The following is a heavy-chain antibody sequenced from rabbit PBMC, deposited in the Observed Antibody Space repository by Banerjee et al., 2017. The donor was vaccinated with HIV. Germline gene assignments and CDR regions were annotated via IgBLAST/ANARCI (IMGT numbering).Heavy chain of an antibody. Sequence: GLEWIACIYAGSSGITYYASWAKGRFTISKTSWTTVTLQMTSLTAADTATYFCARDLAGVIGWNFGLWGPGTLVTVS. V-gene: IGHV1S40*01. CDR3: ARDLAGVIGWNFGL. J-gene: IGHJ4*01. CDR2: IYAGSSGIT. D-gene: IGHD4-1*01.